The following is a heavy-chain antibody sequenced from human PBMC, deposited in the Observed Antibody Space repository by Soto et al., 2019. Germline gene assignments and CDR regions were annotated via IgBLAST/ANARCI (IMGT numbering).Heavy chain of an antibody. V-gene: IGHV4-4*02. J-gene: IGHJ4*02. D-gene: IGHD3-16*01. Sequence: QVQLQESGPGLVKPSGTLSLTCAVSGGSISSSNWWSWVRQPPGKGLGWIGEIYHSGSTNYTPSLKRRGTRSVDKSKNQVSLKLSSVTAADTAVYYCGGFKGGVARGFDYWGQGTLVTVSS. CDR2: IYHSGST. CDR3: GGFKGGVARGFDY. CDR1: GGSISSSNW.